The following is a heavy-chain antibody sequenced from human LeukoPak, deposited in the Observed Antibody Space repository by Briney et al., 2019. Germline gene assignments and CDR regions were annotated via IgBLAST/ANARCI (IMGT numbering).Heavy chain of an antibody. CDR3: AGVASSGYYYYYFVS. J-gene: IGHJ4*02. CDR1: GFTVSSNY. CDR2: IYSGGSS. V-gene: IGHV3-53*01. D-gene: IGHD3-22*01. Sequence: PGGSLRLSCAASGFTVSSNYMSWVRQAPGKGLEWVSVIYSGGSSYYADSVKGRFTISRDNSKNTLYLQMNSLKAEDTAVYYCAGVASSGYYYYYFVSWCPGTLVTVSS.